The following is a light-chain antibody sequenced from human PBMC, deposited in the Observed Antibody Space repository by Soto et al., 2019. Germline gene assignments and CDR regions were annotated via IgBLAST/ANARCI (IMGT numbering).Light chain of an antibody. CDR2: DVS. J-gene: IGLJ1*01. CDR3: SSYTDSTTLTYV. CDR1: SSDVGGYNY. Sequence: QSALTQPASVSGSPGQSITISCTGTSSDVGGYNYVSWYQQQPGKAPKLMIYDVSSRPSGVSNRFSGSKSGNTASLTISGLQADDEADYYCSSYTDSTTLTYVFGTGTKVTVL. V-gene: IGLV2-14*01.